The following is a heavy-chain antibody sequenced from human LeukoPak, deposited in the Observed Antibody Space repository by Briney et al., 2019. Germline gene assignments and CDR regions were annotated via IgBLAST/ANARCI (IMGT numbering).Heavy chain of an antibody. V-gene: IGHV3-9*03. D-gene: IGHD2-15*01. Sequence: GGSLRLSCAASGFTFDDYAMHWVRQAPGKGLEWVSGISWNSGSIGYADSVKGRFTISRDNAKNSLYLQMNSLRAEDMALYYCAKDYCSVGSCYYFDYWGQGTLVTVSS. J-gene: IGHJ4*02. CDR3: AKDYCSVGSCYYFDY. CDR2: ISWNSGSI. CDR1: GFTFDDYA.